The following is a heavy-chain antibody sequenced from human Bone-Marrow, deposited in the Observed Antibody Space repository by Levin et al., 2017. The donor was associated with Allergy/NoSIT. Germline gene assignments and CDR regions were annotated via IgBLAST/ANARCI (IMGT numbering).Heavy chain of an antibody. V-gene: IGHV3-7*03. D-gene: IGHD1-20*01. CDR2: INRDESEK. J-gene: IGHJ4*02. Sequence: ASVKVSCAASGFDFSNYWMTWIRQAPGKGLEWVANINRDESEKNYVDSVKGRFTVSRDNAKNSLYLQMNSLRTEDTAMYYCAKSGMTGTRDYWGQGTLVTVSS. CDR3: AKSGMTGTRDY. CDR1: GFDFSNYW.